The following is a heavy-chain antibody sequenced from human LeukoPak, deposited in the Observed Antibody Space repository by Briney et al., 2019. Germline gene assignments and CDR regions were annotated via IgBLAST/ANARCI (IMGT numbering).Heavy chain of an antibody. CDR1: GGTFSSYA. CDR2: IIPIFGTA. Sequence: ASVKVSCKASGGTFSSYAISWVRQAPGQGLEWMGGIIPIFGTANYAQKFQGRVTITTDESTSTAYMELSSLRSEDTAVYYCARVGGYHLPAFDIWGQGTMVTVSS. CDR3: ARVGGYHLPAFDI. J-gene: IGHJ3*02. V-gene: IGHV1-69*05. D-gene: IGHD3-10*01.